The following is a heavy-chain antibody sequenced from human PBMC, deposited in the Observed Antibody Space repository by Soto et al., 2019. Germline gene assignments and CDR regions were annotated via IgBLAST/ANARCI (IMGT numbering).Heavy chain of an antibody. CDR3: ARGRGYSYGPLGYYYYGMDV. D-gene: IGHD5-18*01. V-gene: IGHV4-30-4*01. CDR1: GGSISSGDYY. J-gene: IGHJ6*02. Sequence: QVQLQESGPGLVKPSQTLSLTCTVSGGSISSGDYYWSWIRQPPGKGLEWIGYIYYSGSTYYNPSLKSRVTISVDTSKNQFSLKLSSVTAADTAVYYCARGRGYSYGPLGYYYYGMDVWGQGTTVTVSS. CDR2: IYYSGST.